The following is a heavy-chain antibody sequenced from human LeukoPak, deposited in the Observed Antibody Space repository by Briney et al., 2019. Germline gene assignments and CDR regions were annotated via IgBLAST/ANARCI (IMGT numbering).Heavy chain of an antibody. D-gene: IGHD2-2*01. CDR1: CGSISSYY. Sequence: SETLSLTCTVSCGSISSYYWSWIRQPPGRGLEWMGFIYYSGSTNYNPSLKGRVTISVDTSKNQFSLKLSSVTAADTAGYYCARQVLVPAALGWFVPCGQRTLVTVSS. CDR3: ARQVLVPAALGWFVP. V-gene: IGHV4-59*08. CDR2: IYYSGST. J-gene: IGHJ5*02.